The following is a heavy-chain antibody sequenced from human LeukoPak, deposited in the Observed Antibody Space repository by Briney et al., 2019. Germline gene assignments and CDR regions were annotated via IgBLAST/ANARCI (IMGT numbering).Heavy chain of an antibody. CDR2: IYYSGST. CDR1: GGSISSSSYY. CDR3: ARRKVDTSRKLFDY. V-gene: IGHV4-39*07. J-gene: IGHJ4*02. D-gene: IGHD5-18*01. Sequence: SETLSLTCTVSGGSISSSSYYWGWIRQPPGKGLEWIGNIYYSGSTYYNSSLKSRVTISVDTSKNQFSLKLNSVTAADTAVYYCARRKVDTSRKLFDYWGQGTLVTVSS.